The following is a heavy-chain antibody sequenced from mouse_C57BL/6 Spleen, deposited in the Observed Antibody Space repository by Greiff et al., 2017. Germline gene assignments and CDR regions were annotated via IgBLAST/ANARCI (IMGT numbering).Heavy chain of an antibody. CDR2: ISDGGSYT. Sequence: EVVLVESGGGLVKPGGSLKLSCAASGFTFSSYAMSWVRQTPEKRLEWVATISDGGSYTYYPDNVKGRFTISRDNAKNNLYLQMSHLKSEDTAMYYCARDRRDFDYWGQGTTLTVSS. V-gene: IGHV5-4*01. J-gene: IGHJ2*01. CDR1: GFTFSSYA. CDR3: ARDRRDFDY.